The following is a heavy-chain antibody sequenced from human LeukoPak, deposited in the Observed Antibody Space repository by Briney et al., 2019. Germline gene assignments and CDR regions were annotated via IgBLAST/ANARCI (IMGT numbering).Heavy chain of an antibody. CDR1: GFTFSSYG. V-gene: IGHV3-30*18. CDR2: ISYDGSNK. Sequence: GGSLRLSCAASGFTFSSYGMHWVRQAPGKGLEWVAVISYDGSNKYYADSVKGRFTISRDNSKNTLYLQMNSLRAEDTAVYYCAKGRENIWFGELSGEFDYWGQGTLVTVSS. J-gene: IGHJ4*02. D-gene: IGHD3-10*01. CDR3: AKGRENIWFGELSGEFDY.